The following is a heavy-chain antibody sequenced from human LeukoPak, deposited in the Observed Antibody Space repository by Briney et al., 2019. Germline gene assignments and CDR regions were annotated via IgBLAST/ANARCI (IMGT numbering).Heavy chain of an antibody. D-gene: IGHD4-23*01. CDR2: INHSGST. J-gene: IGHJ5*02. CDR3: ARVYGNLASRDGGNLRRWFDP. V-gene: IGHV4-34*01. Sequence: KPSETLSLTCAVYGGSFSGYYWSWIRQPPGKGLEWIGEINHSGSTNYNPSLKSRVTISVDTSKNQFSLKLSSVTAADTAVYYCARVYGNLASRDGGNLRRWFDPWGQGTLVTVSS. CDR1: GGSFSGYY.